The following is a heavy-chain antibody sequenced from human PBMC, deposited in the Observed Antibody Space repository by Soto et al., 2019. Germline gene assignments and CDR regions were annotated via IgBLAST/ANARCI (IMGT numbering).Heavy chain of an antibody. CDR2: IYYTGST. Sequence: QVQLLESGPGLVKPSETLSLTCTVSGGSVSGGSYYWSWIRQPPGKGLEWIGYIYYTGSTRYNPSLKGRVTIAVDTSKNQFSLKLASVTAADTAVYYCARESGYRSGWRFDYWGQGTLVTVSS. V-gene: IGHV4-61*01. CDR1: GGSVSGGSYY. CDR3: ARESGYRSGWRFDY. D-gene: IGHD6-19*01. J-gene: IGHJ4*02.